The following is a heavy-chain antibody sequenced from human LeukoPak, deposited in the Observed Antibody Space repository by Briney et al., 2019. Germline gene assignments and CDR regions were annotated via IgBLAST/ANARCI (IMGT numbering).Heavy chain of an antibody. Sequence: PGGSLRLSCAASGFTFSSYWMHWVRQAPGKGLVWVSRTNTDGSSTNYADSVKGRFTISRDNAKNTLYLQMKSLRAEDTAVYYCARDTLYGDTGDYWGQGTLVTVSS. CDR3: ARDTLYGDTGDY. CDR1: GFTFSSYW. V-gene: IGHV3-74*01. CDR2: TNTDGSST. J-gene: IGHJ4*02. D-gene: IGHD4-17*01.